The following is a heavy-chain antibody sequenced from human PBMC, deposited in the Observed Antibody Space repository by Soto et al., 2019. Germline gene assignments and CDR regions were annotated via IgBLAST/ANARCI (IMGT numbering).Heavy chain of an antibody. Sequence: PSETLSLTCTVGGGSISGNYNYWGWIRQPPGKKLEWIGSIYYNGFTYYNPSLKSRVTISVDTPKNQVSLKLSSVTAADTAVYYCARSSAGLVDPWGQGALVTVSS. D-gene: IGHD3-9*01. CDR2: IYYNGFT. J-gene: IGHJ5*02. V-gene: IGHV4-39*01. CDR3: ARSSAGLVDP. CDR1: GGSISGNYNY.